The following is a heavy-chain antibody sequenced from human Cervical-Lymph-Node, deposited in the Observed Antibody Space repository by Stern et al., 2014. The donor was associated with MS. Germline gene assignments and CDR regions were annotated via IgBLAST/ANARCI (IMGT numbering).Heavy chain of an antibody. CDR3: AENMDV. Sequence: QVQLVQSGAELKKPGASVQVSCKPSGFTFTNYYIHWLRQAPGQRPERMGRISPKNGDTNYAAKFQGRVTMTRDTSVDLVSLEVTRLRFDDTAVYYCAENMDVWGQGTTVTVSS. CDR2: ISPKNGDT. J-gene: IGHJ6*02. V-gene: IGHV1-2*02. CDR1: GFTFTNYY.